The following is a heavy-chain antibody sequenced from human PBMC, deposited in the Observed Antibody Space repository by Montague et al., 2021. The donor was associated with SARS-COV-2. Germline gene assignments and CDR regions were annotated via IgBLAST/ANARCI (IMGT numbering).Heavy chain of an antibody. CDR2: ISGSGSPI. Sequence: SLRLSCAASGFNFSHYYMSWIRQAPGKGLEWLSWISGSGSPIYYSDSVKGRFTISRDHAKNSVYLQMTSLRAEDTATYYCASATSLNTTGWYEFEFWGQGTLVTV. J-gene: IGHJ5*01. CDR3: ASATSLNTTGWYEFEF. CDR1: GFNFSHYY. V-gene: IGHV3-11*01. D-gene: IGHD6-19*01.